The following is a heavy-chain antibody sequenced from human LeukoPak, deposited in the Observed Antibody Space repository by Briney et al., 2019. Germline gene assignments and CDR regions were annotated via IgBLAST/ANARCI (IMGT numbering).Heavy chain of an antibody. CDR1: GFTFSRYS. CDR3: ARDWGDCSGGSCYFDI. V-gene: IGHV3-21*01. D-gene: IGHD2-15*01. Sequence: GGYLRLSCAASGFTFSRYSMNWVRQAPGKGLEWASFISSSSGYIYYADSVKGRFTVSRDDAKSSLYLQMNSLRADDTAVYYCARDWGDCSGGSCYFDIWGQGTMVTVSS. CDR2: ISSSSGYI. J-gene: IGHJ3*02.